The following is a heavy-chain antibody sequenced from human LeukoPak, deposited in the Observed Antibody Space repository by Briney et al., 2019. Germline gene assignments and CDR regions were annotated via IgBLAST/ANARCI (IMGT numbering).Heavy chain of an antibody. CDR2: IYNGGNI. D-gene: IGHD6-19*01. J-gene: IGHJ4*02. CDR1: GASISSYY. V-gene: IGHV4-59*01. Sequence: PSETLSLTCTVSGASISSYYWNWIRQTPSNGLEWIASIYNGGNITYNPSLTSRVTISMDTSKSHFSLSLSSVTAADTAVYFCARASDIAVTGFDCWGQGLLVTVSA. CDR3: ARASDIAVTGFDC.